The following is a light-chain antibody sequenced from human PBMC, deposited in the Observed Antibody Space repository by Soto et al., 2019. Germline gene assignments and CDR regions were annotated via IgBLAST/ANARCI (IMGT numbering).Light chain of an antibody. J-gene: IGKJ2*01. CDR3: QQYGSSLMYT. Sequence: EIVLTQSPGTLSLSPGERATLSCRASQSVRSSYLAWYQRKPGQAPRLLIYGASSRATGIPDRFSGSGSGTDFTLTISRLEPEDFAVYYCQQYGSSLMYTFGQGTKLEI. V-gene: IGKV3-20*01. CDR1: QSVRSSY. CDR2: GAS.